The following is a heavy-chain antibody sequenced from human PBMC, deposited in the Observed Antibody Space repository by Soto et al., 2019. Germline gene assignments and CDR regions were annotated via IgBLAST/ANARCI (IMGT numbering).Heavy chain of an antibody. CDR1: GYSFTSYW. Sequence: GEALKISCKGSGYSFTSYWISWVRQMPGKGLEWMGRIDPSDSYTNYSQSFQGHVTISSDKSISTAYLQWSSLKASDTAMYYCATYPFMVRGVIKPFDPCGQGTLVTVSS. CDR2: IDPSDSYT. V-gene: IGHV5-10-1*01. D-gene: IGHD3-10*01. CDR3: ATYPFMVRGVIKPFDP. J-gene: IGHJ5*02.